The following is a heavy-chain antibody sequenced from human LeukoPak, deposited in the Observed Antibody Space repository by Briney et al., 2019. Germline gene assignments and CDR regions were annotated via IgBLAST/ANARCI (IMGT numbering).Heavy chain of an antibody. Sequence: PSETLSLTCAVCGGSFSGYHWSWIRQPPGKGLEWIGEINHSGSTNYNPSLKSRVTISVDTSKNQFSLKLSSVTAADTAVYYGPGGVITTFWFAPWGQETLVTVSS. D-gene: IGHD3-22*01. CDR3: PGGVITTFWFAP. CDR1: GGSFSGYH. J-gene: IGHJ5*02. CDR2: INHSGST. V-gene: IGHV4-34*01.